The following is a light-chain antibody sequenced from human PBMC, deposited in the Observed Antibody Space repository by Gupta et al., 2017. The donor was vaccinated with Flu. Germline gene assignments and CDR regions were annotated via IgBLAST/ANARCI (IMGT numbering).Light chain of an antibody. V-gene: IGKV3-20*01. CDR3: QQDCDSPPKT. CDR2: SAS. CDR1: QSITRTY. Sequence: IVLKQSPGTLSLSQGERAPLSCRASQSITRTYLAWHQHKPGQAPRLLINSASSRDTGITHRFGGSGYGKDVTLTISGRVQEDFAVYYFQQDCDSPPKTFGQGTKVEIK. J-gene: IGKJ1*01.